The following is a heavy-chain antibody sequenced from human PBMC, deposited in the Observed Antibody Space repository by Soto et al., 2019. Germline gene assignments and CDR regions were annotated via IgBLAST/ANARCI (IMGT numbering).Heavy chain of an antibody. CDR2: IIPIFGTA. D-gene: IGHD4-4*01. V-gene: IGHV1-69*12. Sequence: QVQLVQSGAEVKKPGSSVKVSCKASGGTFSSYAISWVRQAPGQGLEWMGGIIPIFGTANYAQKLQGRGTIPADESTSTAYMELSSLRSADTAVYYCARPPSSNRYYHGMDVWGQGNTVTVSS. J-gene: IGHJ6*02. CDR1: GGTFSSYA. CDR3: ARPPSSNRYYHGMDV.